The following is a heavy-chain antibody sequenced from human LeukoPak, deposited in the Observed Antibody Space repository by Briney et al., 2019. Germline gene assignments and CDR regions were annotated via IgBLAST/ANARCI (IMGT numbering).Heavy chain of an antibody. J-gene: IGHJ5*02. D-gene: IGHD5-12*01. CDR2: IYYSGRT. Sequence: SETLSLTCTVSGDSISNTNYYWGWIRQPPGKGLEWIGSIYYSGRTYYNPSLKSRVTISVDTSKNQFSLKLSSVTAADTAVYYCARVPRSGYDSDNWFDPWGQGTLVTVSS. CDR1: GDSISNTNYY. V-gene: IGHV4-39*07. CDR3: ARVPRSGYDSDNWFDP.